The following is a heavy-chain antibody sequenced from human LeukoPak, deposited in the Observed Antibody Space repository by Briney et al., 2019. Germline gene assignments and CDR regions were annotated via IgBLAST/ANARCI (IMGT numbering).Heavy chain of an antibody. J-gene: IGHJ5*02. CDR3: ARGYGGSIAARRGNWFDP. CDR1: GGTFSGYV. CDR2: IIPIFGTA. D-gene: IGHD6-6*01. V-gene: IGHV1-69*06. Sequence: SVKVSCKASGGTFSGYVISWVRQAPGQGLEWMGGIIPIFGTANYAQKFQGRVTITADKSTSTAYMELSSLRSEDTAVYYCARGYGGSIAARRGNWFDPWGQGTLVTVSS.